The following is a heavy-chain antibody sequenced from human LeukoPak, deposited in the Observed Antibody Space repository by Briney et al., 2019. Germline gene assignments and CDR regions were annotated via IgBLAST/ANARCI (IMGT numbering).Heavy chain of an antibody. CDR1: GGSISSYY. D-gene: IGHD2-2*02. Sequence: SETLSLTCTVSGGSISSYYWSWIRQPAGKGLGWIGRIYTSGSTNYNPSLKSRVTMSVDTSKNQFSLKLSSVTAADTAVYYCARGLKYPFPPSSYYYYMDVWGKGTTVTVSS. J-gene: IGHJ6*03. V-gene: IGHV4-4*07. CDR2: IYTSGST. CDR3: ARGLKYPFPPSSYYYYMDV.